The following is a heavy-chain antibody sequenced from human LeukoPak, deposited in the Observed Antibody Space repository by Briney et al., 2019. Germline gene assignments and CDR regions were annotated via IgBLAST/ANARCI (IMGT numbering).Heavy chain of an antibody. J-gene: IGHJ3*02. D-gene: IGHD3-16*01. CDR2: INTVGDT. V-gene: IGHV3-13*01. CDR1: GFTFSSYD. CDR3: AREAGGTFDI. Sequence: GGSLRLSCAASGFTFSSYDMHWVRQATGKGLEWVSSINTVGDTFYPGSVKGRFTISRENARNSFYLQMNSLRAGDTAVYYCAREAGGTFDIWGQGTMVTVSS.